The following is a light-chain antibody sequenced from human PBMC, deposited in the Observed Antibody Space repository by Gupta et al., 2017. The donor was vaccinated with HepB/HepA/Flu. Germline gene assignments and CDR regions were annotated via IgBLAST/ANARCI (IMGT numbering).Light chain of an antibody. CDR2: WAS. CDR1: QSLMYSSKSKNY. CDR3: HQYYSTPWT. J-gene: IGKJ1*01. V-gene: IGKV4-1*01. Sequence: DIVITQSPDSLTVPLCERATINCKSSQSLMYSSKSKNYLAWYQQKSGHPPKLLIYWASSRESGVPDRFSGSGSATDFTLTISSLQAEDVAVYFCHQYYSTPWTFGQGTKVEIK.